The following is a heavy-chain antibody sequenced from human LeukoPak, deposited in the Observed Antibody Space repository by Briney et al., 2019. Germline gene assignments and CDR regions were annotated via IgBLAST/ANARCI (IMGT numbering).Heavy chain of an antibody. J-gene: IGHJ4*02. CDR3: VRGLYGLGWDY. CDR1: RFTFSNFN. V-gene: IGHV3-64D*06. CDR2: ISSDGRSI. Sequence: GGSLRLSCTASRFTFSNFNKHWVRHAPAEGVQLVSGISSDGRSIDYADSARGSFTISRDNSTSTLYLRMSSLRVEDTALYYCVRGLYGLGWDYWGPGTLVTVSS. D-gene: IGHD3-10*01.